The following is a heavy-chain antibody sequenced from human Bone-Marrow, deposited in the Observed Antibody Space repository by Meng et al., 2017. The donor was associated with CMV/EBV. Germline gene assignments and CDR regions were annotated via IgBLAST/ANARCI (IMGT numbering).Heavy chain of an antibody. CDR2: VYYSGRT. CDR3: VRDSVAPRLGLDY. J-gene: IGHJ4*02. Sequence: YWRWLRQPPGNGLKWIGYVYYSGRTRNHPSLKGRVTISLDTSKNHFSLNLTSVTAADTGVYFCVRDSVAPRLGLDYWGQGMLVTVSS. V-gene: IGHV4-61*03. CDR1: Y. D-gene: IGHD2-15*01.